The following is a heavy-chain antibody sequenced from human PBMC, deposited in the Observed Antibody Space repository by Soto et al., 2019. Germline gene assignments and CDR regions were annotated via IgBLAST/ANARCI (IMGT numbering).Heavy chain of an antibody. V-gene: IGHV1-69*13. CDR3: ARGKNDYGDYANLIYYYGMDV. CDR1: VGTFSSYA. CDR2: IIPIFGTA. Sequence: SVKVSCKASVGTFSSYAISWVRQAPGQGLEWMGGIIPIFGTANYAQKFQGRVTITADESTSTAYMELSSLRSEDTAVYYCARGKNDYGDYANLIYYYGMDVWGQGTTVTVSS. D-gene: IGHD4-17*01. J-gene: IGHJ6*02.